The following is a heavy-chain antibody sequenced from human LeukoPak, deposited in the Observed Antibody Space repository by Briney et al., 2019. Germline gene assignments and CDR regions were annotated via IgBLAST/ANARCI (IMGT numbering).Heavy chain of an antibody. D-gene: IGHD3-22*01. Sequence: TGGSLRLSCAASGFTFSSYWMHWVRQPPGKGLVWVSRINSDGGTTSYADSVKGRFTISRDNAKNTLYLQMNSLRAEDTAVCYCAHYDSSGYHAFDIWGQGTMVTVSS. V-gene: IGHV3-74*01. CDR3: AHYDSSGYHAFDI. CDR2: INSDGGTT. CDR1: GFTFSSYW. J-gene: IGHJ3*02.